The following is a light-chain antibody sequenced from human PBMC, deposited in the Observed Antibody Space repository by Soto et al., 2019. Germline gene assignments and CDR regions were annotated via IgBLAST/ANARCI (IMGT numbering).Light chain of an antibody. Sequence: ILLTQSPGTLSSSPGERATLSCRASHSVSSNYLAWYQQKPGQAPRLLIYAASSRATGIPDRFSGSGSGTDFTLTISRLEPEDFAVYYCQQYGTSLWTFGQGTKVDIK. CDR2: AAS. CDR1: HSVSSNY. CDR3: QQYGTSLWT. J-gene: IGKJ1*01. V-gene: IGKV3-20*01.